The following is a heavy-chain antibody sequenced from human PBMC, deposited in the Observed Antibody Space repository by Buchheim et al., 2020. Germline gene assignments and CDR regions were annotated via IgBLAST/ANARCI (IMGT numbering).Heavy chain of an antibody. CDR1: GFTFSDYW. D-gene: IGHD1-1*01. J-gene: IGHJ4*02. Sequence: EVQLVESGGGLVQPGGSLRLSCAASGFTFSDYWMHWARQAPGKGLVWVSRSNIDGRSTSYTDSVRGRFTIYRDNAKNTLFLQMNSLRAEDTAVYYCARDRGSTGTDLDYWGRGTL. CDR3: ARDRGSTGTDLDY. CDR2: SNIDGRST. V-gene: IGHV3-74*01.